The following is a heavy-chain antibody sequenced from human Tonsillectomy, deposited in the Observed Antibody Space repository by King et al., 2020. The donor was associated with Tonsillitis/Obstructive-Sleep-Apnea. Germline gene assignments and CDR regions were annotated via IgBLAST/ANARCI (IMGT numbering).Heavy chain of an antibody. Sequence: VQLVESGGVVVQPGGSLRLSCAASGFTFDDYTMHWVRQAPGKGLEWVSLISWDGGSTYYADSVKGRFTISRDNSKNSLYLQMNSLRTEDTALYYCAKGSSGYYYYEYFQHWGQGTLVTVSS. CDR1: GFTFDDYT. V-gene: IGHV3-43*01. CDR2: ISWDGGST. D-gene: IGHD3-22*01. CDR3: AKGSSGYYYYEYFQH. J-gene: IGHJ1*01.